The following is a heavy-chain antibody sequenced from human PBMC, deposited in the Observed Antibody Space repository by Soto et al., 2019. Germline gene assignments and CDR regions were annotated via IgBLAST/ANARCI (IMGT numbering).Heavy chain of an antibody. CDR1: GFTFNSYA. V-gene: IGHV3-23*01. Sequence: TGGSLRLSCAASGFTFNSYAMSWVRQAPGKGLEWVPTIIGSGGSTYYADSVKGRFSVSRDNSKNTLYLQMNSLRAEDTAVYYCAKDRNYYDSRGYDYWGQGTLVTVSS. D-gene: IGHD3-22*01. CDR3: AKDRNYYDSRGYDY. CDR2: IIGSGGST. J-gene: IGHJ4*02.